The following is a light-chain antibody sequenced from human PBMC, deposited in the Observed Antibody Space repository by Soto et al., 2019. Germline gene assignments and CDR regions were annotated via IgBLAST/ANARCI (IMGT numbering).Light chain of an antibody. CDR2: DTS. CDR1: QSVSSSY. V-gene: IGKV3-20*01. Sequence: EIVLTQSPGTLSLSPGERATLSCRTSQSVSSSYLAWYQQKPDQAPRLLIYDTSDRATGIPDRFSASGSGTDFTLTISRLEPEDFAVYYCQHYGTSALFGPGTKVDIK. CDR3: QHYGTSAL. J-gene: IGKJ3*01.